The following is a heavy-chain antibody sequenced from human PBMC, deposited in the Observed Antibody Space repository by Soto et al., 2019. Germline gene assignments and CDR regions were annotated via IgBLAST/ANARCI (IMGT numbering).Heavy chain of an antibody. CDR3: ARDPRHYGGNSAFYFDY. J-gene: IGHJ4*01. CDR2: IIPIFGTA. Sequence: QVQLVQSGAEVKKPGSSVKVSCKASGGTFSSYAISWVRQAPGQGLEWMGGIIPIFGTANYAQKFQGRVTITAXXSXSXXYTELSSLTSEDTAVYYCARDPRHYGGNSAFYFDYWGHGTLVTVSS. D-gene: IGHD4-17*01. V-gene: IGHV1-69*12. CDR1: GGTFSSYA.